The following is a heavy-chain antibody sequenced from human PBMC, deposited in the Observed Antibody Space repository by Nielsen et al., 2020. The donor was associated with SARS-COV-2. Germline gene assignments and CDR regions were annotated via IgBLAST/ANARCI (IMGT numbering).Heavy chain of an antibody. Sequence: GGSLRLSCAASGFTFSSYDMHWVRQATGKGLEWVSAIGTAGDTYYPGSVKGRFTISRENAKNSLYLQMNSLRAGDTAVYYCARALRYGGNPVDAFDIWGQGTMVTVSS. V-gene: IGHV3-13*04. D-gene: IGHD4-23*01. CDR2: IGTAGDT. CDR3: ARALRYGGNPVDAFDI. CDR1: GFTFSSYD. J-gene: IGHJ3*02.